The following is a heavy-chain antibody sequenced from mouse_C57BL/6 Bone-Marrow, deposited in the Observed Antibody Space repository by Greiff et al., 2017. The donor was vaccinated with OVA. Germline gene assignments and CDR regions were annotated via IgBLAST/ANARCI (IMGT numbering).Heavy chain of an antibody. CDR2: ISYSGST. J-gene: IGHJ2*01. CDR3: ARGRWLLRYLDD. V-gene: IGHV3-1*01. CDR1: GYSITSGYD. Sequence: EVQLQQSGPGMVKPSQSLSLTCTVTGYSITSGYDWHWIRHFPGNKLEWMGYISYSGSTNYNPSLKSRISITHDTSKNHFFLKLNSVTTEDTATYYCARGRWLLRYLDDWGQGTTLTVSS. D-gene: IGHD2-3*01.